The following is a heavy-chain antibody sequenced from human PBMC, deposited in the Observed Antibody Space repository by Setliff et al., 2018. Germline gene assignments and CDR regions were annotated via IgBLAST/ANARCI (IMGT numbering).Heavy chain of an antibody. CDR1: GGSISNYY. CDR3: ARKGISALSGAFDM. J-gene: IGHJ3*02. V-gene: IGHV4-4*07. D-gene: IGHD1-26*01. Sequence: SETLSLTCTVSGGSISNYYWSWIRQPAGKGPEWIGRIYTSGSTNYNPSLKSRVTMSVDTSKNQFSLKLSSVTAADTAVYYCARKGISALSGAFDMWGQGTMVTGSS. CDR2: IYTSGST.